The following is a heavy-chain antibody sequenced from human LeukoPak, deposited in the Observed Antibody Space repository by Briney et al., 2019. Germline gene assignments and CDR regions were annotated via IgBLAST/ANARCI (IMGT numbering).Heavy chain of an antibody. CDR2: ISDDGSNK. J-gene: IGHJ3*02. CDR1: GFTFSSYA. CDR3: ARVDDLDAFDI. Sequence: GGSLRLSCAASGFTFSSYAMHWVRQAPGKGLEWVAVISDDGSNKYYADSMKGRFTISRDNSKNTLYLQMNSLRAEDTAVYYCARVDDLDAFDIWGQGTMVTVS. D-gene: IGHD2-2*03. V-gene: IGHV3-30*04.